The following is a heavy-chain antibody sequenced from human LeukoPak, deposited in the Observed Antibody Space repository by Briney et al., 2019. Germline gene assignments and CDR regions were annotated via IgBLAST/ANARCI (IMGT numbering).Heavy chain of an antibody. D-gene: IGHD2-2*01. V-gene: IGHV3-74*01. CDR1: GFTFSNYW. J-gene: IGHJ4*02. CDR3: VRGCSSTSCFPFDY. Sequence: GGSLRLSCAASGFTFSNYWMHWFRQAPGKGLVWVSRINYDGSTNYADSVKGRFTISRDNARNTLYMQMNTLRAEDTAVYYCVRGCSSTSCFPFDYWGQGTLVTVSS. CDR2: INYDGST.